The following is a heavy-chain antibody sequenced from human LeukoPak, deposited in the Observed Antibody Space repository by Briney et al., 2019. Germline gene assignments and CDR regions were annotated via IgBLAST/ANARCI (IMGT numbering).Heavy chain of an antibody. Sequence: PSETLSLTCTVSGGSISSSRYYWGWIRQPPGKGLEWIGSIYYSGSTYYNPSLKSRVTISVDTSKNQFSLKLSSVTAADTAVYYWARFNGSGSYYRDNWFDPWGQGTLVTVSS. CDR1: GGSISSSRYY. J-gene: IGHJ5*02. V-gene: IGHV4-39*01. D-gene: IGHD3-10*01. CDR3: ARFNGSGSYYRDNWFDP. CDR2: IYYSGST.